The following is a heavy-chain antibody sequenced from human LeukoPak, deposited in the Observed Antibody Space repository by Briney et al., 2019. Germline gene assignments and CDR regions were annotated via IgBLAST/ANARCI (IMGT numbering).Heavy chain of an antibody. CDR2: IYYSGTI. Sequence: SETLSLTCSVSGGSISPYYWSWIRQPPGKGLEWIGYIYYSGTINYNPSLESRVTISVDTSKNQFSLKMTSVTAADTAVYFCARGRGSEGGFDYWGQGTLVTVSS. CDR1: GGSISPYY. CDR3: ARGRGSEGGFDY. D-gene: IGHD2-15*01. V-gene: IGHV4-59*01. J-gene: IGHJ4*02.